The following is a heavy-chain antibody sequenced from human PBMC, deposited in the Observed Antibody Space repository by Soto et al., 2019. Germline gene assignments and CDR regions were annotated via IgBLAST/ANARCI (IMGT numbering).Heavy chain of an antibody. CDR3: ARDGIAARPTPDF. V-gene: IGHV1-18*01. Sequence: ASVKVSCKASGYSFSSYGINWVGQAPGQGLEWMGWISGYNANTKHAQKFQGRVSMTTDTSTSTAYMELRSLRSDDTALYYCARDGIAARPTPDFWGQGTLVTVSS. D-gene: IGHD6-6*01. J-gene: IGHJ4*02. CDR2: ISGYNANT. CDR1: GYSFSSYG.